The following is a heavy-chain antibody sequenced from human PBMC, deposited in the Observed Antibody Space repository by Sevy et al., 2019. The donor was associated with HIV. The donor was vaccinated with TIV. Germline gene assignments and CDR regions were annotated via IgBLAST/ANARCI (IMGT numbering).Heavy chain of an antibody. Sequence: GGSLRLSCVASGFTFSNNLMTWVRQAPGKGLQWVANIKQDGSEKYFVDSVKGRFTISRDNAKNSLYLQMSSLRVEDTAVYYCARGIFGSGSRLGLGYWGQGTLVTVSS. CDR1: GFTFSNNL. CDR2: IKQDGSEK. CDR3: ARGIFGSGSRLGLGY. V-gene: IGHV3-7*01. J-gene: IGHJ4*02. D-gene: IGHD3-10*01.